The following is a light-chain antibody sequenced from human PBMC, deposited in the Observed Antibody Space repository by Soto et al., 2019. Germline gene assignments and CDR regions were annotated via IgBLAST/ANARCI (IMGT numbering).Light chain of an antibody. Sequence: DIRLTQSPSFLSASVGDRVTITCRASQGISSYLAWYQQKPGKAPKLLIYAASTLQSGVPSRFSGSGSGTEFTLTVSSLQSEDFATYYCQQLNSSPITFGQGTRLDIK. CDR2: AAS. V-gene: IGKV1-9*01. CDR1: QGISSY. CDR3: QQLNSSPIT. J-gene: IGKJ5*01.